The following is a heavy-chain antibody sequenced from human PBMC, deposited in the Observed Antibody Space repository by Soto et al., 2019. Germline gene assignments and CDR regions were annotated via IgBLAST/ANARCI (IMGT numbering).Heavy chain of an antibody. D-gene: IGHD2-2*01. CDR2: ISYDGSNK. Sequence: GGSLRLSCAASGFTFSSYGMHWVRQAPGKGLEWVAVISYDGSNKYYADSVKGRFTISRDNSKNTLYLQMNSLRAEDTAVYYCAKDLRYCSSTSCRQNIFYYYGMDVWGQGTTVTVSS. CDR3: AKDLRYCSSTSCRQNIFYYYGMDV. J-gene: IGHJ6*02. CDR1: GFTFSSYG. V-gene: IGHV3-30*18.